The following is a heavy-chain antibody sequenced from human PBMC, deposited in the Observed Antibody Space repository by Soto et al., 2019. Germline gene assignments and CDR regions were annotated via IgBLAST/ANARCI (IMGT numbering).Heavy chain of an antibody. J-gene: IGHJ4*02. Sequence: SETLSLTCTVSGGSISSSSYYWGWIRQPPGKGLEWIGSIYYSGSTYYNLSLKSRVTISIDTSKKQFSLRLSSVTAADTAVHYCARLRYFDWSTFDYWGQGALVTVSS. CDR3: ARLRYFDWSTFDY. CDR1: GGSISSSSYY. D-gene: IGHD3-9*01. V-gene: IGHV4-39*01. CDR2: IYYSGST.